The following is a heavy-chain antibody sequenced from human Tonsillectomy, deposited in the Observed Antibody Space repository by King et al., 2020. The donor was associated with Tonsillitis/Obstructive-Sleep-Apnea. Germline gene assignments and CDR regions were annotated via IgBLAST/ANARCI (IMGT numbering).Heavy chain of an antibody. V-gene: IGHV3-30*04. CDR3: ARETNSFDY. Sequence: VQLVESGGGVVQPGRSLRLSCAASGSTFSDYAMHWVRQAPGKGLEWVAFISYDGSYKYYADSVKGRFTISRDNSKNTLYMQMNSLRVEDTAVYYCARETNSFDYWGQGSLVTVS. CDR1: GSTFSDYA. CDR2: ISYDGSYK. J-gene: IGHJ4*02. D-gene: IGHD4-23*01.